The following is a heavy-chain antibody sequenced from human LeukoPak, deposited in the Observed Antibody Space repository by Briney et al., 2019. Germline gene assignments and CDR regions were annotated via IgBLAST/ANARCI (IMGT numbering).Heavy chain of an antibody. CDR3: AREKMATGPNYFDY. CDR2: IYYSGST. J-gene: IGHJ4*02. CDR1: GGSISSYY. D-gene: IGHD5-24*01. Sequence: SETLSLTCTVSGGSISSYYWSWIRQPPGKGLEWIGYIYYSGSTNYNPSLKSRVTISVETSKNQFSLKLSSVTAADTAVYYCAREKMATGPNYFDYWGQGTLVTVSS. V-gene: IGHV4-59*01.